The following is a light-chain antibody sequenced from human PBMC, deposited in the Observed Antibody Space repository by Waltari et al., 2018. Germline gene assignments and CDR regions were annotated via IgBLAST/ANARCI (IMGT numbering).Light chain of an antibody. J-gene: IGKJ2*01. CDR2: WAS. Sequence: DIVMTQSPDSLAVSLVERATINCKSSQSVLYSSNNKNYLAWYQQKPGQPPKVLIYWASFRESGVPDRFSGSGSETDFTLTISSLQAEDVAVYYCQQYYSTPPYTFGQGTKLEIK. CDR1: QSVLYSSNNKNY. CDR3: QQYYSTPPYT. V-gene: IGKV4-1*01.